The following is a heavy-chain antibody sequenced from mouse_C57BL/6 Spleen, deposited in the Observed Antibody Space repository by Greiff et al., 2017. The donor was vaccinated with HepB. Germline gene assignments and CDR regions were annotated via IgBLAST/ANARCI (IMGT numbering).Heavy chain of an antibody. D-gene: IGHD2-5*01. V-gene: IGHV1-7*01. Sequence: VQLQQSGAELAKPGASVKLSCKASGYTFTSYWMHWVKQRPGQGLEWIGYINPSSGYTKYNQKFKDKATLTADKSSSTAYMQLSSLTYEDSAVYYGTVPSYYSNYLGAYWGQGTLVTVSA. CDR1: GYTFTSYW. CDR2: INPSSGYT. J-gene: IGHJ3*01. CDR3: TVPSYYSNYLGAY.